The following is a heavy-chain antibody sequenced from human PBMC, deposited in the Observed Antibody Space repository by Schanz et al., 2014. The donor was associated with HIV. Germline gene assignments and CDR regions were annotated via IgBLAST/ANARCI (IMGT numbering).Heavy chain of an antibody. CDR3: VRGDPIGSF. D-gene: IGHD2-21*02. CDR2: IWHDGSSK. J-gene: IGHJ4*02. CDR1: GFTFSSYG. V-gene: IGHV3-33*01. Sequence: QVQLVESGGGVVQPGRSLRLSCAASGFTFSSYGMHWVRQAPGKGLEWVAVIWHDGSSKYYADSVKGRFTISRDNSKNTLYLQMNSLRAEDTAIYYCVRGDPIGSFWGQGTLVTVSS.